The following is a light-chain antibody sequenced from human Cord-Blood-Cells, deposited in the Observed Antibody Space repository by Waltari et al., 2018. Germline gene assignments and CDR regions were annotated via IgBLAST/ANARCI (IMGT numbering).Light chain of an antibody. V-gene: IGLV3-19*01. J-gene: IGLJ3*02. CDR1: SLRSYY. Sequence: SSALTQDPAVSVALGQTARITCQGDSLRSYYASRYQQKPGQAPGLVSYGKNHRPAGIPDRYSGSSSGNTSSLTITGAQAEDEADYYCNARDSSGNHLVFGGGTKLTVL. CDR3: NARDSSGNHLV. CDR2: GKN.